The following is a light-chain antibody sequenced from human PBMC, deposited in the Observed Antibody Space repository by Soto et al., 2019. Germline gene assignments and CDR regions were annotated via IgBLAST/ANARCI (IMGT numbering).Light chain of an antibody. V-gene: IGLV4-69*01. CDR1: SGHSSYA. Sequence: QPVLTQSPSASASLGASVKLTCTLSSGHSSYAIAWHQQQPEKGPRYLMKLNSDGSHSKGDGIPDRFSGSSSGAERYLTISSLQSEDEADYYCQTWGTGIPYVFGGGTKLTVL. CDR2: LNSDGSH. J-gene: IGLJ3*02. CDR3: QTWGTGIPYV.